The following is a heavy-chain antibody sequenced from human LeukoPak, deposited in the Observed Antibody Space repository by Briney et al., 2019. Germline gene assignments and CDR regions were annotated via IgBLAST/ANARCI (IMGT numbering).Heavy chain of an antibody. D-gene: IGHD3-22*01. CDR2: INHSGST. V-gene: IGHV4-34*01. CDR3: ARVDSDYYDSSGYYYPSGGFDY. Sequence: SETLSLTCTVSGGSFSGYYWSWIRQPPGKGLEWIGEINHSGSTNYNPSLKSRVTISVDTSKNQFSLKLSSVTAADTAVYYCARVDSDYYDSSGYYYPSGGFDYWGQGTLVTVSS. CDR1: GGSFSGYY. J-gene: IGHJ4*02.